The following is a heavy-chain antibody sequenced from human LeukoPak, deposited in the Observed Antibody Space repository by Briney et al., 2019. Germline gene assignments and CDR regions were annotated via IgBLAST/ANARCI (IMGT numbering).Heavy chain of an antibody. J-gene: IGHJ2*01. Sequence: SETLSLTCAVSGYSISSGYYWGWIRQPPGKGLEWVGSIYHSGSTHYNPSLKSRVTISVDTSKNQFSLKLSSVTAADTAVYYCARTFSYGASWYFDLWGRGTLVTVSS. CDR1: GYSISSGYY. CDR3: ARTFSYGASWYFDL. CDR2: IYHSGST. V-gene: IGHV4-38-2*01. D-gene: IGHD4-17*01.